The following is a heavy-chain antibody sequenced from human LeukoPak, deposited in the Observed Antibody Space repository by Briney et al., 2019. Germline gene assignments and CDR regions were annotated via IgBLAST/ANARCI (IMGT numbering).Heavy chain of an antibody. J-gene: IGHJ5*02. CDR3: ARGGGFDI. V-gene: IGHV3-23*01. Sequence: PGGSLRLSCTASGSTFSSYAMSWVRQAPGKGLEYVSTISAGGGSTFYADSMKGRSAISRDNSRNTVYLQMNSLRVEDTAVYYCARGGGFDIWGQGTLVTVSS. CDR2: ISAGGGST. CDR1: GSTFSSYA. D-gene: IGHD2-15*01.